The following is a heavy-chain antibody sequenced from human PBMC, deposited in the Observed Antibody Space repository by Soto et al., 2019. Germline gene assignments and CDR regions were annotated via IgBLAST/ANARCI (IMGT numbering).Heavy chain of an antibody. CDR1: GGSISSYY. Sequence: PSETLSLTCTVSGGSISSYYWSWIRQPAGKGLEWIGRIYTSGSTNYNPSLKSRVTMSVDTSNNQFSLKLSSVTAADTAVYYCGSRGVGAFYHCGNLRDDAFDIWGQGTMVTVSS. CDR2: IYTSGST. V-gene: IGHV4-4*07. D-gene: IGHD2-21*01. J-gene: IGHJ3*02. CDR3: GSRGVGAFYHCGNLRDDAFDI.